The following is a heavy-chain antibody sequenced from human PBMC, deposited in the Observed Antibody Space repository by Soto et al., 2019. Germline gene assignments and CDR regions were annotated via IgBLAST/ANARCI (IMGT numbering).Heavy chain of an antibody. D-gene: IGHD6-13*01. Sequence: ASETLSLTCAVYGGSFSGYYWSWIRQPPGKGLEWIGEINHSGRTNYHPSLKSRVTISVNTSKNQSSLKLSSVTAADTAVYYCARARRAAGPGYDYYYGMDVWGQGTSVTVSS. V-gene: IGHV4-34*01. CDR1: GGSFSGYY. CDR2: INHSGRT. CDR3: ARARRAAGPGYDYYYGMDV. J-gene: IGHJ6*02.